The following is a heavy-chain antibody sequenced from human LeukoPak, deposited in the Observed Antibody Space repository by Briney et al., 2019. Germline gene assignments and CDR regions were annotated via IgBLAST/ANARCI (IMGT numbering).Heavy chain of an antibody. CDR1: GFTVSSNY. V-gene: IGHV3-53*01. CDR2: IYSGGST. J-gene: IGHJ4*02. CDR3: ARSQLWLLQGLES. Sequence: GGSLRLSCAASGFTVSSNYMSWVRQAPGEGLEWVSVIYSGGSTYYADSVKGRFTISRDNSKNTLYLQMNSLRAEDTAVYYCARSQLWLLQGLESWGQGTLVTVSS. D-gene: IGHD5-18*01.